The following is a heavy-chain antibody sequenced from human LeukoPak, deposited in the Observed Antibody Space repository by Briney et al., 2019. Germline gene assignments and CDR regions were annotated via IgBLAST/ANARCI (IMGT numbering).Heavy chain of an antibody. J-gene: IGHJ4*02. CDR3: ARDEAPYYYGSGSYYNVGY. CDR1: GYTFTSYG. Sequence: ASVKVSCKASGYTFTSYGISWVRQAPGQGLEWMGWVNPNSGGTNYAQKFQGRVTMTRDTSISTAYMELSRLRSDDTAVYYCARDEAPYYYGSGSYYNVGYWGQGTLVTVSS. D-gene: IGHD3-10*01. V-gene: IGHV1-2*02. CDR2: VNPNSGGT.